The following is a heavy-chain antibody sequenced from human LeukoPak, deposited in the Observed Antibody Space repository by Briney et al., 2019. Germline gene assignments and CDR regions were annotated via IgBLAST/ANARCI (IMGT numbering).Heavy chain of an antibody. D-gene: IGHD6-19*01. Sequence: SETLSLTCAVYGGSFSGYYWSWIRQPPGKGLEWIGDINHSGSTNYNPSLKSRVTISVDTSKNQFSLKLSSVSPEDTAIYYCARENSRGRFDYWGQGTLVTVSS. J-gene: IGHJ4*02. CDR1: GGSFSGYY. V-gene: IGHV4-34*01. CDR3: ARENSRGRFDY. CDR2: INHSGST.